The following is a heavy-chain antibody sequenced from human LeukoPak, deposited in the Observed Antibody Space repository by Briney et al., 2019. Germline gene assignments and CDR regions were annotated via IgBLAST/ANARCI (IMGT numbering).Heavy chain of an antibody. CDR1: GFTFSAYG. V-gene: IGHV3-23*01. CDR3: AKDPNGDYVGAFDT. J-gene: IGHJ3*02. Sequence: AGGSLRPSCAASGFTFSAYGVTWVRQAPGKGLEWVSSMGVSGDNVHYADSVKGRFAISRDNSKNTLYLQMNSLRAEDAAVYYCAKDPNGDYVGAFDTWGQGTMVIVSS. D-gene: IGHD4-17*01. CDR2: MGVSGDNV.